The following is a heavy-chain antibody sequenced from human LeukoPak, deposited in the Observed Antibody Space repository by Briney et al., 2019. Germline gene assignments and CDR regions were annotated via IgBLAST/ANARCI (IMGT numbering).Heavy chain of an antibody. Sequence: GGSLRLSCAASGFTFTNYAMSWVRQAPGKGLEWVANIKQDGSKKSYVDSVKGRFTISRDNAKNSLYLQMNSLRAEDTAIYYCTRVGYIDEGIDYWGQGTLVTVSS. CDR3: TRVGYIDEGIDY. D-gene: IGHD5-24*01. CDR1: GFTFTNYA. J-gene: IGHJ4*02. V-gene: IGHV3-7*04. CDR2: IKQDGSKK.